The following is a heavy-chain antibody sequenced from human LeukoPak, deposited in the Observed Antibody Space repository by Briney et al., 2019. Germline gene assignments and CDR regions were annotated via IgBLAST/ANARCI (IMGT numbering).Heavy chain of an antibody. V-gene: IGHV4-59*01. J-gene: IGHJ4*02. CDR3: ARVSSNYYGPYYFDY. Sequence: SETLSLTCTVSGGSISSYYWSWIRQPPGKGLEWIGYIYYSGSTNYNPSLKSRVTISVDTSKNQFSLKLSSVTAADTAVYYCARVSSNYYGPYYFDYWGQGTLVTVSS. D-gene: IGHD3-10*01. CDR1: GGSISSYY. CDR2: IYYSGST.